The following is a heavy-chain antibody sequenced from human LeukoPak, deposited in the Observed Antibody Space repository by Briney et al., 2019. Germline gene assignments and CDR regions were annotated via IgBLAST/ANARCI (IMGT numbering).Heavy chain of an antibody. D-gene: IGHD1-26*01. J-gene: IGHJ3*02. Sequence: SETLSLTCAVSGASLTSGSYCWSWIRPPPGKGLEWIGYLYYSGAHNYNPSLKSRVNIAVDTSKNQFPLEVSSVTTADTAVYYWARATSVGASNPDAFDMWGQGTMVTISS. CDR3: ARATSVGASNPDAFDM. CDR1: GASLTSGSYC. CDR2: LYYSGAH. V-gene: IGHV4-61*01.